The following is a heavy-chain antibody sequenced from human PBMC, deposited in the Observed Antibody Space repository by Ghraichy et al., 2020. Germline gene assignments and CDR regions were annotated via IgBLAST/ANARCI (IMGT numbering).Heavy chain of an antibody. D-gene: IGHD5-12*01. CDR1: GFTFSSYA. Sequence: GGSLRLSCAASGFTFSSYAMSWVRQAPGKGLEWVSAISGSGGSTYYADSVKGRFTISRDNSKNTLYLQMNSLRAEDTAVYYCAKYSLSRPGGWWLRLVGHNDYWGQGTLVTISS. CDR3: AKYSLSRPGGWWLRLVGHNDY. CDR2: ISGSGGST. J-gene: IGHJ4*02. V-gene: IGHV3-23*01.